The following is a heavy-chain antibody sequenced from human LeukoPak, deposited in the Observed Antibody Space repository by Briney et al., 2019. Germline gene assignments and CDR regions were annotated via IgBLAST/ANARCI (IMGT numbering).Heavy chain of an antibody. V-gene: IGHV3-48*03. CDR3: AELGITMIGGV. CDR2: ISSSGSTI. J-gene: IGHJ6*04. D-gene: IGHD3-10*02. Sequence: GGSLRLSCAASGFTFSSYEMNWVRQAPGRGLEWVSYISSSGSTIYYADSVKGRFTISRDNAKNSLYLQMNSLRAEDTAVYYCAELGITMIGGVRGKGTTVTISS. CDR1: GFTFSSYE.